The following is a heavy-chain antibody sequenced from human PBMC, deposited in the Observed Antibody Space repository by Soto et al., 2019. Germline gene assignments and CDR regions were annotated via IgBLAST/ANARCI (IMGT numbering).Heavy chain of an antibody. CDR3: AKDTLDS. CDR1: GFTFSTYW. V-gene: IGHV3-7*01. J-gene: IGHJ4*02. CDR2: IKPDGREK. Sequence: GESLKISCAGSGFTFSTYWMTWVRQAPGKGLEWVANIKPDGREKYYVDSVKGRFTISRDNAKNSLYLQMSSLRAEDTAVYYCAKDTLDSWGQGTLVTVSS.